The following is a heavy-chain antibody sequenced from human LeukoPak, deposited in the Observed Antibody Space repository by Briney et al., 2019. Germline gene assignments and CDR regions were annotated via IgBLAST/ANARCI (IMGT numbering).Heavy chain of an antibody. CDR2: ISSSSSYI. Sequence: SGGSLRLSCAASGFMFSSYWMSWVRQAPGKGLEWVSSISSSSSYIYYADSVKGRFTISRDNAKNSLYLQMNSLRAEDTAVYYCARDYYGSGSYGYWGQGTLVTVSS. V-gene: IGHV3-21*01. D-gene: IGHD3-10*01. J-gene: IGHJ4*02. CDR3: ARDYYGSGSYGY. CDR1: GFMFSSYW.